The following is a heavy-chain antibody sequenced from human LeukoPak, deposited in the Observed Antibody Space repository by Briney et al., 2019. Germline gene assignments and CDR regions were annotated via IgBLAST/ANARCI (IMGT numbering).Heavy chain of an antibody. D-gene: IGHD3-16*01. Sequence: GGSLRLSCAASGFTFSSYGMRWARQAPGKGLEWVAVILNDGSQGKYADSVRGRFTISRDNSKNTLFLQMNSLRAEDTAVYYCARDDALGDNALDIWGQGTMVTVSS. CDR2: ILNDGSQG. J-gene: IGHJ3*02. V-gene: IGHV3-33*01. CDR1: GFTFSSYG. CDR3: ARDDALGDNALDI.